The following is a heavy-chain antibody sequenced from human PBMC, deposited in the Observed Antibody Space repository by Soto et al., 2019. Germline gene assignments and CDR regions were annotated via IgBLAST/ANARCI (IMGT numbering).Heavy chain of an antibody. CDR3: ARDLAPPVQLERPSDDATSYYYYGMDF. CDR2: ISSSSSYI. J-gene: IGHJ6*02. CDR1: GFTFSSYS. D-gene: IGHD1-1*01. V-gene: IGHV3-21*01. Sequence: GGSLRLSCAASGFTFSSYSMNWVRQAPGKGLEWVSSISSSSSYIYYADSVKGRFTISRDNAKNSLYLQMNSLRAEDTAVYYCARDLAPPVQLERPSDDATSYYYYGMDFWGQGTTVTVSS.